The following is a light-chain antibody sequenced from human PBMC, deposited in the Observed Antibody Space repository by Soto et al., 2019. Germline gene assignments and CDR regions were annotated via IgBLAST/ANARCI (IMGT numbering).Light chain of an antibody. CDR1: SSDIGPYNY. V-gene: IGLV2-14*01. Sequence: QSVLTQPASVSGSPGQSITISCIGTSSDIGPYNYVSWYQQHPDKAPKLILYEVTNRPSGASDRFSGSKSDNAAFLTISGLQAEDEADYYCSSYSSSATPYVFGTGTKVTVL. CDR2: EVT. J-gene: IGLJ1*01. CDR3: SSYSSSATPYV.